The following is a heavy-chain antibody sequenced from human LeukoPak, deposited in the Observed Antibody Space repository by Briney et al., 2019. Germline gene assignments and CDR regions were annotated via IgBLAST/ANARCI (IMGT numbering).Heavy chain of an antibody. CDR2: IYTSGST. Sequence: SQTLSLTCTVSGGSISSGSYYWSWIRQPAGKGLEWIGRIYTSGSTNYNPSLKSRVTISVDTSKNQFSLKLSSVTAADTAVYYCARDNRVATIGHYYYYMDVWGKGTTVTISS. CDR3: ARDNRVATIGHYYYYMDV. D-gene: IGHD5-12*01. J-gene: IGHJ6*03. CDR1: GGSISSGSYY. V-gene: IGHV4-61*02.